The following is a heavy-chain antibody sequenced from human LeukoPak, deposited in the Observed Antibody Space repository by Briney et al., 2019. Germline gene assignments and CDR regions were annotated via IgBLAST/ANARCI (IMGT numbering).Heavy chain of an antibody. V-gene: IGHV1-46*01. Sequence: ASVKVSCKASGYTFTSYYMHWVRQAPEQGLEWMGIINPSGGSTSYAQKFQGRVTMTRDTSTSTVYMELSSLRSEDTAVYYCARAQGLGSYGPHGMDVWGQGTTVTVSS. J-gene: IGHJ6*02. D-gene: IGHD1-26*01. CDR2: INPSGGST. CDR1: GYTFTSYY. CDR3: ARAQGLGSYGPHGMDV.